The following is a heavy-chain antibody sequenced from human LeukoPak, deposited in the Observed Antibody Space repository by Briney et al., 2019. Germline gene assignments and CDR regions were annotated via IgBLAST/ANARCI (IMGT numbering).Heavy chain of an antibody. CDR3: AKNPLWFGELLMNTPYYFDY. J-gene: IGHJ4*02. D-gene: IGHD3-10*01. V-gene: IGHV3-7*03. Sequence: PGGSLRLSCAASGFTFSSYWMSWVRQAPGKGLEWVANIKQDGSEKYYVDSVKGRFTISRDNSKNTLYLQMNSLRAEDTAVYYCAKNPLWFGELLMNTPYYFDYWGRGTLVTVSS. CDR1: GFTFSSYW. CDR2: IKQDGSEK.